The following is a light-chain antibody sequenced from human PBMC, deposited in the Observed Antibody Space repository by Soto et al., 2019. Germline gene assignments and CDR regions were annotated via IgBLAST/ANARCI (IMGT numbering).Light chain of an antibody. V-gene: IGLV2-23*02. Sequence: QSALTQPASVSGSPRQSITISCTGTNSDVGSYNLVSWFQQHPGKAPKLVIYEVTKRPSGVSDRFSGSKSGNTASLTISGLQAEDEADYYCCSYAGFYTWVFGGGTKLTVL. J-gene: IGLJ3*02. CDR1: NSDVGSYNL. CDR2: EVT. CDR3: CSYAGFYTWV.